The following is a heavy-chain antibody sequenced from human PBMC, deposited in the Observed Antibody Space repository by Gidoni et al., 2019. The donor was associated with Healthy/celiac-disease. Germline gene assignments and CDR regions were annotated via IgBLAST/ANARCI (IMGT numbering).Heavy chain of an antibody. V-gene: IGHV4-34*01. J-gene: IGHJ6*02. CDR2: INHSGST. CDR1: GGSFSGYY. D-gene: IGHD2-2*01. Sequence: QVQLQQWGAGRLKPSETLSLTCAVYGGSFSGYYWRWIRQPPGKGLEWIGEINHSGSTNYNPSLKSRVTISVDTSKNQFSLKLSSVTAADTAVYYCGLGYCSSTSCPAYYYYGMDVWGQGTTVTVSS. CDR3: GLGYCSSTSCPAYYYYGMDV.